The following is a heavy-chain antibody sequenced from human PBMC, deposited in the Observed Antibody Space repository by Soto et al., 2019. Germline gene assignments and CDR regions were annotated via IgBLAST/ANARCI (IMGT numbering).Heavy chain of an antibody. Sequence: QVQLQESGPGLVKPSQTLSLTCTVSGGSISSGAYYWSWVRQPPGKGLEWIGDIYYSGSTYYNPSLKSRVTISVDTSKNQVSLKLSSVTATDTAVYYCARDNYGDTYYFDYWGQGTLVTVSS. D-gene: IGHD4-17*01. CDR1: GGSISSGAYY. CDR2: IYYSGST. J-gene: IGHJ4*02. CDR3: ARDNYGDTYYFDY. V-gene: IGHV4-30-4*01.